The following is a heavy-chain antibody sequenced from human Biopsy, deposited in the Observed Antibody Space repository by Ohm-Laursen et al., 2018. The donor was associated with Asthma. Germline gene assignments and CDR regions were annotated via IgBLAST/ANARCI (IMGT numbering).Heavy chain of an antibody. CDR2: LIPVLGTP. CDR1: GDSFSNYA. J-gene: IGHJ6*02. D-gene: IGHD5-12*01. CDR3: ARGYSGSDRIVYYYSGLEV. Sequence: SVKVSCKASGDSFSNYAISWVRRAPGQGLEWMGGLIPVLGTPDHAQMFEGRVTITADESTSTAYMELSSLSSEDTAVHYCARGYSGSDRIVYYYSGLEVWGQGTTVTVSS. V-gene: IGHV1-69*13.